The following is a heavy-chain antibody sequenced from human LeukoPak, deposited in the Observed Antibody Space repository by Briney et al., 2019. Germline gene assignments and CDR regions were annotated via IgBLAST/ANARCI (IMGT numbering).Heavy chain of an antibody. V-gene: IGHV3-30*03. CDR3: ARDSPKHYSGSYPSGDY. CDR2: ISYDGSNK. J-gene: IGHJ4*02. D-gene: IGHD1-26*01. CDR1: GFTFSSYG. Sequence: GGSLRLSCAASGFTFSSYGMHWVRQAPGKGLEWVAVISYDGSNKYYADSVKGRFTISRDNSKNTLYLQMNSLRAEDTAVYYCARDSPKHYSGSYPSGDYGGQGTLVTVSS.